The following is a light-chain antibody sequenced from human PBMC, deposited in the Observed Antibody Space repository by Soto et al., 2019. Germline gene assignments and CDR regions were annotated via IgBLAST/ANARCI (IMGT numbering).Light chain of an antibody. CDR1: QSVPSKY. J-gene: IGKJ1*01. CDR2: GVS. Sequence: EIVLTQSPSTLPLSPGEGATLSCRASQSVPSKYLASYQQNTGQVARLLVYGVSSRATGIPERLCGSGAGRDFTPTINRLEPEDFAMYYCQQYGSSARTFGQGTKVDNK. CDR3: QQYGSSART. V-gene: IGKV3-20*01.